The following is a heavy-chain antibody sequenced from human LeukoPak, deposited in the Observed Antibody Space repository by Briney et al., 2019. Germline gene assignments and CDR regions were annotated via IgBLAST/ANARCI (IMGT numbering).Heavy chain of an antibody. D-gene: IGHD6-13*01. V-gene: IGHV1-69*04. CDR1: GGTFSSYA. CDR3: ARGSAAAVCSY. Sequence: SVKVSRKASGGTFSSYAISWVRQAPGQGLEWMGRIIPILGIANYAQKFQGRVTITADKSTSTAYMELSSLRSEDTAVYYCARGSAAAVCSYWGQGTLVTVSS. J-gene: IGHJ4*02. CDR2: IIPILGIA.